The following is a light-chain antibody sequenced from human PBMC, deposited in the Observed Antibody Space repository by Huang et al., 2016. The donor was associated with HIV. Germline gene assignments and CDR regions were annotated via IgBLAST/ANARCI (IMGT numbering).Light chain of an antibody. Sequence: EIVMTQSPATLSVSPGERVTLSCRASQSVTGNLAWYQHKPGQPPRLLINGASTRAAGAAARFNASGSGTEFTLTINSLQSEDFAVYYCQQYNKWPRTFGPGTKVDVK. CDR2: GAS. J-gene: IGKJ3*01. CDR1: QSVTGN. CDR3: QQYNKWPRT. V-gene: IGKV3-15*01.